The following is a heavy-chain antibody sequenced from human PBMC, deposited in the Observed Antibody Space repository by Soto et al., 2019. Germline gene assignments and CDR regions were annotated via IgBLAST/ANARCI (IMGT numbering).Heavy chain of an antibody. CDR2: FDPEDGET. D-gene: IGHD3-22*01. Sequence: ASVKVSCKVSGYTLTELSMHWVRQAPGKGLEWMGGFDPEDGETIYAQKFQGRVTMTEDTSTDTAYMELSSLRSEDTAVYYCATRPYYDSGGYGPWDYWGQGTLVTVSS. V-gene: IGHV1-24*01. CDR3: ATRPYYDSGGYGPWDY. J-gene: IGHJ4*02. CDR1: GYTLTELS.